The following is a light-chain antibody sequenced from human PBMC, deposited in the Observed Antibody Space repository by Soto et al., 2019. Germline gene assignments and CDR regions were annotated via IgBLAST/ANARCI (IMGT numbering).Light chain of an antibody. J-gene: IGKJ3*01. V-gene: IGKV3-11*01. CDR2: DAS. CDR1: QSVSSY. CDR3: QQRSNLPLT. Sequence: EIVLTQSPATLSLSPGERATLSCRASQSVSSYLAWYQQKPGQAPRLLIYDASNRVTGIPARFSGSGSGTDFTLTISSLEPEDFAVYYCQQRSNLPLTFGPGTKVDIK.